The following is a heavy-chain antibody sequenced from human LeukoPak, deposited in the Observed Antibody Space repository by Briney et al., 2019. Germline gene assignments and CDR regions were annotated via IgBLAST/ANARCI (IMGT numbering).Heavy chain of an antibody. V-gene: IGHV4-34*01. D-gene: IGHD3-22*01. CDR2: INHSGST. CDR1: GGSFSGYY. Sequence: SETLSLTCAVYGGSFSGYYWSWIRQPPGKGLEWIGEINHSGSTNYNPSLKSRVTISVDTSKNQLSLKLSSVTAADTAVYYCARGRNYYDSSGYCLDYWGQGTLVTVSS. J-gene: IGHJ4*02. CDR3: ARGRNYYDSSGYCLDY.